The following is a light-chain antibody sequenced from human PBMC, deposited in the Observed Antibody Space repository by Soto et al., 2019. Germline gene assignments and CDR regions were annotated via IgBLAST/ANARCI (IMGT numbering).Light chain of an antibody. J-gene: IGKJ1*01. V-gene: IGKV4-1*01. CDR2: WAS. CDR1: QSVLYSSNNKHY. Sequence: DIVMTQSPGSLAVSLGERATMNCKSSQSVLYSSNNKHYLAWYQQKPGQPPKLLIYWASTRESGVPDRFSGSGSVTDFTLTISSLQAEDVAVYYCQQYYSPPWTFGQGTKVEIK. CDR3: QQYYSPPWT.